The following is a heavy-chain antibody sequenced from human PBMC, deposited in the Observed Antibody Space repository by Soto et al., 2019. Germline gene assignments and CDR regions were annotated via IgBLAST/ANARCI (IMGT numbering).Heavy chain of an antibody. CDR1: GGSISSYR. V-gene: IGHV4-59*12. Sequence: PSETLSLTCTVSGGSISSYRWSWIRQPPGEGLEWIGSIYYSGNTNYNPSLKSRVTVSADTSKNEFSLRLRSVTTADTAFYYCARGQFNILPGYYIDYWGQGTLVTVSS. CDR2: IYYSGNT. CDR3: ARGQFNILPGYYIDY. J-gene: IGHJ4*02. D-gene: IGHD3-9*01.